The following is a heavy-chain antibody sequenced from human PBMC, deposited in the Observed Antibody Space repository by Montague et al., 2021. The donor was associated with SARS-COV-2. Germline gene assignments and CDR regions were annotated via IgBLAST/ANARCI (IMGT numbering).Heavy chain of an antibody. CDR1: GYSISSGYY. CDR2: IYHCGST. V-gene: IGHV4-38-2*02. D-gene: IGHD2-2*01. CDR3: ARSQDCSTTSCHFDY. J-gene: IGHJ4*02. Sequence: SETLSLTCTVSGYSISSGYYWGWIRQPPGKGLEWIGSIYHCGSTXYNPSLKSRVTISVDTSKNQFSLKLSSVTAADTAVYYCARSQDCSTTSCHFDYWGQGTLVTVSS.